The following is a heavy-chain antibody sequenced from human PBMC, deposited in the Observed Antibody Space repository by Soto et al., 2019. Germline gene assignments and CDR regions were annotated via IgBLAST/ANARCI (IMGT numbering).Heavy chain of an antibody. CDR1: GGSISSYY. D-gene: IGHD6-19*01. CDR3: ARDGGDSRGWYYFDY. CDR2: IYYSGST. Sequence: QVQLQESGPGLVKPSETLSLTCTVSGGSISSYYWSWIRQPPGKGLEWIGYIYYSGSTTYNPYLKSLVSISVDTFKYQFSLTLSSVTAADTAVYYCARDGGDSRGWYYFDYWGQGTLVTVSS. J-gene: IGHJ4*02. V-gene: IGHV4-59*01.